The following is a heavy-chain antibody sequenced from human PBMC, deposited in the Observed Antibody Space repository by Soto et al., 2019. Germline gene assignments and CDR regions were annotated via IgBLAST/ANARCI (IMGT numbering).Heavy chain of an antibody. J-gene: IGHJ6*02. CDR1: GVSITGGDYY. V-gene: IGHV4-30-4*01. Sequence: SETLSLTCTVLGVSITGGDYYLSWLPQAPGKGLEWIENLFYNGATSYNPSLKSRVTISLDRSKNEFSLKLDSVTAADTAVYYCARDRRVTYSWSPGDSYHYGLDVWGQGTTVTV. CDR2: LFYNGAT. D-gene: IGHD6-13*01. CDR3: ARDRRVTYSWSPGDSYHYGLDV.